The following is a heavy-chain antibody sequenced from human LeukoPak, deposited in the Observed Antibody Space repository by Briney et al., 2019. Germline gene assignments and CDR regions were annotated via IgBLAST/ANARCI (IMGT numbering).Heavy chain of an antibody. V-gene: IGHV1-69*13. CDR3: AAWRGDDSSGYYYLRDEYFQH. CDR1: GGTFSSYA. J-gene: IGHJ1*01. Sequence: SVKVSCKASGGTFSSYAISWVRQAPGQGLEWMGGIITIFGTANYAQKFQGRVTITADESTRTACMELSSLRSEDTAVYYCAAWRGDDSSGYYYLRDEYFQHWGQGTLVTVSS. D-gene: IGHD3-22*01. CDR2: IITIFGTA.